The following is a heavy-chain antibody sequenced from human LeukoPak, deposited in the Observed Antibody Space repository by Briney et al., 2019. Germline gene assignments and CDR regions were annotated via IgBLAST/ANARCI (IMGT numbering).Heavy chain of an antibody. D-gene: IGHD2-15*01. J-gene: IGHJ1*01. Sequence: ASVKVSCKASGYTFTSYDINWLRQATGQGLEWMGWINHNSSCTNYAQKFQGRVTMTRDTSISTAYMELSRLRSDDTAVYYCARVRGYCSGGSCYFRAEYFQHWGQGTLVTVSS. CDR2: INHNSSCT. V-gene: IGHV1-2*02. CDR1: GYTFTSYD. CDR3: ARVRGYCSGGSCYFRAEYFQH.